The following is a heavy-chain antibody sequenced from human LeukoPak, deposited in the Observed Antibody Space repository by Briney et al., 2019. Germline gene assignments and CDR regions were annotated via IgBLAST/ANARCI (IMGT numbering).Heavy chain of an antibody. Sequence: SETLSLTCAVYGGSLSGYYWTWIRQPPEKGLEWIGEINHSGSTNYKPSLKSRVTISVDTSKNQFSLKLSSVTAADTAMYYCARGGEKSSTSCPLGPWGQGTLFSVSS. D-gene: IGHD2-2*01. CDR3: ARGGEKSSTSCPLGP. CDR2: INHSGST. V-gene: IGHV4-34*01. J-gene: IGHJ5*02. CDR1: GGSLSGYY.